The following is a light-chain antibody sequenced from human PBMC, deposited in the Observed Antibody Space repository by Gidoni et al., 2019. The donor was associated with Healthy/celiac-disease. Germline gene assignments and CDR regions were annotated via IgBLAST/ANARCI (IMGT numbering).Light chain of an antibody. V-gene: IGLV1-40*01. CDR1: SSNIGAGYD. CDR2: GNS. Sequence: QSVLTQPPSVSGAQGQRGTISCTGSSSNIGAGYDVHWYQQLPGTAPKLLIHGNSNRPSGVPDRFSGSKSGTSASLAITGLQAEDEADYYCQSYDSSLSGSKVVFGGGTKLTVL. CDR3: QSYDSSLSGSKVV. J-gene: IGLJ2*01.